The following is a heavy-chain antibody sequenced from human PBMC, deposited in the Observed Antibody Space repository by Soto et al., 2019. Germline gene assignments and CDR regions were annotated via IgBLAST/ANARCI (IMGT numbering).Heavy chain of an antibody. D-gene: IGHD2-15*01. CDR1: GFTFSGSA. Sequence: GSLRLSCAASGFTFSGSAMHWVRQASGKGLEWVGRIRSKANSYATAYAASVKGRFTISRDDSKNTAYLQMNSLKTEDTAVYYCTAAKGYCSGGSCYVYGMDVWGKGTTVTVSS. CDR2: IRSKANSYAT. V-gene: IGHV3-73*01. J-gene: IGHJ6*04. CDR3: TAAKGYCSGGSCYVYGMDV.